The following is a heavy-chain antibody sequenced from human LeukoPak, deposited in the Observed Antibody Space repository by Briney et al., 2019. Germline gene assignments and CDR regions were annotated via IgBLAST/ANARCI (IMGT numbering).Heavy chain of an antibody. Sequence: GESLKISCKGSGYSFTSYWIGWVRQMPGKRLEGMGIIYPSDSDTRYSPSFQGQVTISADKSISTAYLQWSSLKASDTAMYYCTRHNLYSGYFDAFDIWGQGTMVTVSS. CDR1: GYSFTSYW. J-gene: IGHJ3*02. V-gene: IGHV5-51*01. D-gene: IGHD5-12*01. CDR3: TRHNLYSGYFDAFDI. CDR2: IYPSDSDT.